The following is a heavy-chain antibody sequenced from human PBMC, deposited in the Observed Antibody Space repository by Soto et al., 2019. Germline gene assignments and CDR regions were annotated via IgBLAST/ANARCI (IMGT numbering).Heavy chain of an antibody. D-gene: IGHD2-2*01. CDR2: ITAFGGGT. J-gene: IGHJ6*02. CDR3: GKGHSTTFGVYHYFGMDV. CDR1: GFTFSDYG. V-gene: IGHV3-23*01. Sequence: EVQLWESGGGLVQPGGSLRLSCVASGFTFSDYGMSWVRQAPGKGLEWVAGITAFGGGTYNADSVEGRFTISRDNSKRTVYLKVNSLRPEDTAIYSCGKGHSTTFGVYHYFGMDVWGHGTTVTVSS.